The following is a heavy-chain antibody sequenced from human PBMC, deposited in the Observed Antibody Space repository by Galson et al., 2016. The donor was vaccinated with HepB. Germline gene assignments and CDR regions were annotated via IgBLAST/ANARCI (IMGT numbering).Heavy chain of an antibody. CDR3: AKQGAERDFDY. Sequence: SLRLSCAASGFIFSSYGMHWVRQAPGKGLEWLGNIWFDGTHKYYADSLKGRFTTSRDNSKNTVYLQMNSLRDEDTAVYYCAKQGAERDFDYWGQGTLVTVSS. D-gene: IGHD1-26*01. V-gene: IGHV3-33*03. CDR2: IWFDGTHK. CDR1: GFIFSSYG. J-gene: IGHJ4*02.